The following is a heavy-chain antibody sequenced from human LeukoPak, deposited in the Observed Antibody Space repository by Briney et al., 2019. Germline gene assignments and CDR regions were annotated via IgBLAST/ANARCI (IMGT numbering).Heavy chain of an antibody. J-gene: IGHJ4*02. Sequence: SETLTLTCTVSGGSISGYYWSWIRQPAGKGLEWIGRIYTSGSTNYNPSLKSRVTVSLDTSKNQFSLKLNSVTAADTAVYYCARKGVGYYFDYWGQGTLVTVSS. V-gene: IGHV4-4*07. D-gene: IGHD1-26*01. CDR2: IYTSGST. CDR3: ARKGVGYYFDY. CDR1: GGSISGYY.